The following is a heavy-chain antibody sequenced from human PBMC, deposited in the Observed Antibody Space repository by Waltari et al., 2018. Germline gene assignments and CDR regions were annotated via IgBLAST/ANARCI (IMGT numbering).Heavy chain of an antibody. D-gene: IGHD1-1*01. CDR2: IYGGGGST. Sequence: QVQLQESGPGLVKPSETLSLTCAVSGGSISTYYWSWIRQAPGKGLEWIGYIYGGGGSTSYNPSLKSRVTISIDTSKNQFSLKLNSMTAADTAVYYCARHGIYWYFDIWGPGTPITISS. CDR3: ARHGIYWYFDI. CDR1: GGSISTYY. J-gene: IGHJ2*01. V-gene: IGHV4-59*08.